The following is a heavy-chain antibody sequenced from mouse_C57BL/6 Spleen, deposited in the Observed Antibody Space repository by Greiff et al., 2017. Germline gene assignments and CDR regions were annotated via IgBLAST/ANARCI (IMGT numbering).Heavy chain of an antibody. CDR3: ATDYYSNDPWFAY. Sequence: VQLQQSGPELVRPGASVTLSCTASGFNIKDDYMHWVQQRPEQGLEWIGWIDPENGDTEYASKFKGKATITADTSSNTAYLQLSSLTSEDTAVYYCATDYYSNDPWFAYWGQGTLVTVSA. V-gene: IGHV14-4*01. CDR1: GFNIKDDY. D-gene: IGHD2-5*01. CDR2: IDPENGDT. J-gene: IGHJ3*01.